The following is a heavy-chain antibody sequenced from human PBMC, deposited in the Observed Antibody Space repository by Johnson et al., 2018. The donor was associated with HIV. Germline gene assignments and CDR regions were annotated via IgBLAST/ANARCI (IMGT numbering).Heavy chain of an antibody. J-gene: IGHJ3*02. Sequence: VQLVESGGGLVKPGGSLRLSCVASGFTFSDYYMTWIRQAPGKGLEWVAVISYDGSNKYYADSVKGRFTISRDNSKNTLYLQMNSLRAEDTAVYYCVKGGGDGYSPSAFDIWGQGTMVTVSS. V-gene: IGHV3-30*18. CDR3: VKGGGDGYSPSAFDI. CDR2: ISYDGSNK. CDR1: GFTFSDYY. D-gene: IGHD5-24*01.